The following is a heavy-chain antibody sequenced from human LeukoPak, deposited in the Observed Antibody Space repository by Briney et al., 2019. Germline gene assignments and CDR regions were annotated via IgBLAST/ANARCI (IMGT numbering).Heavy chain of an antibody. D-gene: IGHD3-16*01. CDR2: ISGSGDNT. CDR3: AKGVITFGGAPFGY. J-gene: IGHJ4*02. V-gene: IGHV3-23*01. CDR1: RFIFTSYA. Sequence: GGSLRLSCAASRFIFTSYAMGWVRQAPGKGLEWVSAISGSGDNTYYADSVKGRFTISRDNSKNTLYLQMNSLRAEDTAVYYCAKGVITFGGAPFGYWGQGTLVTVSS.